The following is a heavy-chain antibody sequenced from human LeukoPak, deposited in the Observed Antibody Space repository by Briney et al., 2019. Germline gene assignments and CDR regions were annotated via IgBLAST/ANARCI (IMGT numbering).Heavy chain of an antibody. J-gene: IGHJ3*02. Sequence: SQTLSLTCTVSGGFISSGSYYWSRSPQPAGKGLVWIGRIYTSGSTNYNPSLKSRVTISVDTSKNQFSLKLSSVTAADTAVYYCARDRTYCSSTSCYDAFDIWGQGTMVTVSS. CDR2: IYTSGST. D-gene: IGHD2-2*01. CDR1: GGFISSGSYY. CDR3: ARDRTYCSSTSCYDAFDI. V-gene: IGHV4-61*02.